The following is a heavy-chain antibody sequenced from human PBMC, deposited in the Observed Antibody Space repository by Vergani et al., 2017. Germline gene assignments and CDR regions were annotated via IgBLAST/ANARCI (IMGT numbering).Heavy chain of an antibody. D-gene: IGHD6-13*01. CDR2: IKYDGSKK. J-gene: IGHJ4*02. CDR3: ARDGFYSSNWFFDY. Sequence: EVQLLESGGGSAQPGESLRLSCEASGFTFSNLWMTWVRQAPGKGLEWVANIKYDGSKKNYVDSVKGRFTISRDNAKNSLYLQMNSLRAEDTAVYYCARDGFYSSNWFFDYWGQGTLVTVSS. V-gene: IGHV3-7*01. CDR1: GFTFSNLW.